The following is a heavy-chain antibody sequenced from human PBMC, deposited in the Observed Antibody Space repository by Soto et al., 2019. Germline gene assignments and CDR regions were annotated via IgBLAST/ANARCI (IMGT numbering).Heavy chain of an antibody. V-gene: IGHV1-69*01. CDR3: ARSQGSSTSLEIYYYYYYGMDV. J-gene: IGHJ6*02. D-gene: IGHD2-2*01. Sequence: QVQLVQSGAEVKKPGSSVKVSCKASGGTFGSYAISWVRQAPGQGLEWMGRIIPIPGTADYAQKFQGRVTIAADASTSTAYMELRSLRSEDTAVYYCARSQGSSTSLEIYYYYYYGMDVWGQGTTVTVSS. CDR1: GGTFGSYA. CDR2: IIPIPGTA.